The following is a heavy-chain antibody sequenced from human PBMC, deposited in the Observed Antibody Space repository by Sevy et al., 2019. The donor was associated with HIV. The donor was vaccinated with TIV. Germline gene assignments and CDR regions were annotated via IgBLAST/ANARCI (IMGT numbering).Heavy chain of an antibody. V-gene: IGHV3-30*18. CDR3: AKDTLAAAGGLDY. D-gene: IGHD6-13*01. J-gene: IGHJ4*02. CDR1: GFTFSSYG. CDR2: ISYDGSNK. Sequence: GGSLRLSCAASGFTFSSYGMHWVRQAPGKGLEWVAVISYDGSNKYYADSVKGRFTISRDNSKNTLYLQMNSLRAEDTAVYYCAKDTLAAAGGLDYWGQGTLVTDSS.